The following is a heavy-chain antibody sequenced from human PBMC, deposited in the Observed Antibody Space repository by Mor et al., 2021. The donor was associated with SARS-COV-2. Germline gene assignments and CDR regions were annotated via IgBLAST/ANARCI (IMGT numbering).Heavy chain of an antibody. J-gene: IGHJ4*02. D-gene: IGHD4-17*01. CDR3: AKESRRDTVTTYHFDY. V-gene: IGHV3-23*01. CDR2: GGST. Sequence: GGSTYYADSVKGRFTISRDNSKNTLYLQMNNLRAEDTAVYYCAKESRRDTVTTYHFDYWGQGTLVTVSS.